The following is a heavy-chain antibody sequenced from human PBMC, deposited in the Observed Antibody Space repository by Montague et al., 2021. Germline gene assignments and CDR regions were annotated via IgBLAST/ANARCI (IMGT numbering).Heavy chain of an antibody. J-gene: IGHJ6*03. CDR2: LSNGGST. CDR3: ARDTVGASGYFYYYYMDV. CDR1: GDSINTYS. D-gene: IGHD1-26*01. Sequence: SETLSLTCTVFGDSINTYSWSWIRQPAGKGLEWIGRLSNGGSTNSNPSLKSRVSVSMDTSKNQFSLKLSSVTAADTAVYFCARDTVGASGYFYYYYMDVWGRGTTVTVSS. V-gene: IGHV4-4*07.